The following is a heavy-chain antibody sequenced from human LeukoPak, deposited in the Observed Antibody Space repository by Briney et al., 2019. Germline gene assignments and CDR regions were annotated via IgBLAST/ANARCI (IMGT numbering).Heavy chain of an antibody. CDR3: TTDADDSSGYSHDAFDI. J-gene: IGHJ3*02. CDR2: SKIYTDGGTT. V-gene: IGHV3-15*01. Sequence: GGSLRLSCVVSGLTFSSGWKCWIRQAPGQGLGWVGRSKIYTDGGTTDYAAPVKGRFTISRDDSKNTLYLQMNSLKTEDTAVYYCTTDADDSSGYSHDAFDIWGQGTMVTVSS. CDR1: GLTFSSGW. D-gene: IGHD3-22*01.